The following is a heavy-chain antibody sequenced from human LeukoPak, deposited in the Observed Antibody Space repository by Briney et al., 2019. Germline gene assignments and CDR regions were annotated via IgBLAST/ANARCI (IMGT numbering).Heavy chain of an antibody. CDR1: GGTFSSYA. Sequence: SVKVSCKASGGTFSSYAISWVRQAPGQGLERMGGIIPIFGTANYAQKFQGRVTITADESTSTAYMELSSLRSEDTAVYYCARDLFGAEAPYYYYYGMDVWGQGTTVTVSS. CDR3: ARDLFGAEAPYYYYYGMDV. D-gene: IGHD3-3*01. V-gene: IGHV1-69*13. CDR2: IIPIFGTA. J-gene: IGHJ6*02.